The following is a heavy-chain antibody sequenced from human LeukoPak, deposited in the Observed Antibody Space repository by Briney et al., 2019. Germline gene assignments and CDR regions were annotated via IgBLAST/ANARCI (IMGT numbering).Heavy chain of an antibody. D-gene: IGHD3-22*01. V-gene: IGHV3-21*01. CDR3: ARDSYYDSSGYPSRRYYYYMDV. J-gene: IGHJ6*03. Sequence: PGGPLRFSCAASGFTFSSYSMNWVRQAPGKGLEWFSSISSSSSYIYYADSVKGRFTISRDNAKNSLYLQMNSLRAEDTAVYYCARDSYYDSSGYPSRRYYYYMDVWGKGTTVTVSS. CDR2: ISSSSSYI. CDR1: GFTFSSYS.